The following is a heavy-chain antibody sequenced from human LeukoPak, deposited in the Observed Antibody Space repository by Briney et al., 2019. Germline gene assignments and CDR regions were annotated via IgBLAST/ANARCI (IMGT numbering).Heavy chain of an antibody. CDR3: ARETLEGGDY. Sequence: SETLSLTCTVSGGSISISRHYWAWIRQPPGKGLDWIGTIHYTGTTYYNPSLRSRVTMSVDTSKNQFSLKLSSVTAADTAVYYCARETLEGGDYWGQETLVTVSS. CDR1: GGSISISRHY. V-gene: IGHV4-39*07. CDR2: IHYTGTT. J-gene: IGHJ4*02.